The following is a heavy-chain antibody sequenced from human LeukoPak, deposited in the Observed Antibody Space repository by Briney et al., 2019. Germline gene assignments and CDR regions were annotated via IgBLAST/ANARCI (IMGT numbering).Heavy chain of an antibody. CDR1: GFTFSSYW. D-gene: IGHD3-10*01. J-gene: IGHJ5*02. CDR3: AKGTYGSGSFSFDP. V-gene: IGHV3-7*03. CDR2: IKQDGSEK. Sequence: PGGSLRLSCAASGFTFSSYWMSWVRQAPGKGLEWVANIKQDGSEKYYVDSVKGRFTISRDNAKNSLYLQMNSLRAEDTAVYYCAKGTYGSGSFSFDPWGQGTLVTVSS.